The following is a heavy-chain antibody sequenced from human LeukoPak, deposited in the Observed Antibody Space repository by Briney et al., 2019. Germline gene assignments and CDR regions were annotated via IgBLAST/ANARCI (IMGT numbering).Heavy chain of an antibody. V-gene: IGHV5-51*01. J-gene: IGHJ4*02. Sequence: GESLKISCKGSGYSFSNYWIGWVRQMPGKGLEWMGIIYPGDFDTRYSPSFQGQVTISADKSISTAYLQWSSLKASDTAMYYCARPTIVGATVYFDYWGQGTLVTVSS. CDR2: IYPGDFDT. CDR3: ARPTIVGATVYFDY. CDR1: GYSFSNYW. D-gene: IGHD1-26*01.